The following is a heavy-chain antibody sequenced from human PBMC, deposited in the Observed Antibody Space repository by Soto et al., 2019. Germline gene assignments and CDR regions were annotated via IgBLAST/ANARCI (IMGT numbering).Heavy chain of an antibody. J-gene: IGHJ3*01. Sequence: LSLTCTVSGGSVSSGSYYWSWIRQPPGKGLEWIGYIYYSGSTNYNPSLKSRVTISVDTSKNQFSLKLSSVTAADTAVYYCARDYYDSSGYPTWGQGTMVTVSS. CDR3: ARDYYDSSGYPT. CDR1: GGSVSSGSYY. CDR2: IYYSGST. D-gene: IGHD3-22*01. V-gene: IGHV4-61*01.